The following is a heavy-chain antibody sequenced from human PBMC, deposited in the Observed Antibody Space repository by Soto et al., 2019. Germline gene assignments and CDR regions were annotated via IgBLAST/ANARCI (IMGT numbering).Heavy chain of an antibody. V-gene: IGHV4-34*01. J-gene: IGHJ5*02. CDR3: ARGRIVVVPAAITTRFDP. D-gene: IGHD2-2*01. Sequence: SETLSLTCAVYGGSFSGYYWSWIRQPPGKGLEWIGEINHSGSTNYNPSLKSRVTISVDTSKNQFSLKLSSVTAADTAVYYCARGRIVVVPAAITTRFDPSGQVTPLTVSS. CDR1: GGSFSGYY. CDR2: INHSGST.